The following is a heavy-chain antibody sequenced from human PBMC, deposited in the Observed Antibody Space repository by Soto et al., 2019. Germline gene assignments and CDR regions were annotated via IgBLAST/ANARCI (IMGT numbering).Heavy chain of an antibody. CDR3: ARDSSGITGTYYFDY. CDR2: INPSGGST. CDR1: GYTFTSYY. Sequence: ASVXVSCKASGYTFTSYYMHWVRQAPGQGLEWMGIINPSGGSTSYAQKFQGRVTMTRDTSTSTVYMELSSLRSEDTAVYYCARDSSGITGTYYFDYWAQGTTLPVSS. V-gene: IGHV1-46*03. D-gene: IGHD1-20*01. J-gene: IGHJ4*03.